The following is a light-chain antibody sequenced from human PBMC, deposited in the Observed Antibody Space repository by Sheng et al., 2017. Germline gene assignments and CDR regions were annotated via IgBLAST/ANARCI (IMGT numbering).Light chain of an antibody. CDR2: HAS. CDR3: QXFNDYPRT. V-gene: IGKV1D-13*01. Sequence: AIQLTQSPSSLSASVGDRVTITCRASQGVSSAVAWYQQKPGNSPKLLIYHASNLESGVPSRFSGSGSGADFTLTISSLQPEDFATYYCQXFNDYPRTFGQGTKVEIK. CDR1: QGVSSA. J-gene: IGKJ1*01.